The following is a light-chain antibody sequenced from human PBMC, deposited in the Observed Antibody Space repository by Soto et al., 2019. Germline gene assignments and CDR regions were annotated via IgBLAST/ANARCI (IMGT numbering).Light chain of an antibody. Sequence: QLVLTQPPSVSGAPGQRVTISCTGSSSNIGAGYVVHWYQQLPGTAPKLLIYGNSNRPSGVPDRFSGSKSGTSDSLAITGLQAEDEADYYCQSYDSSLSGWVFGGGTKLTVL. CDR3: QSYDSSLSGWV. CDR2: GNS. J-gene: IGLJ3*02. V-gene: IGLV1-40*01. CDR1: SSNIGAGYV.